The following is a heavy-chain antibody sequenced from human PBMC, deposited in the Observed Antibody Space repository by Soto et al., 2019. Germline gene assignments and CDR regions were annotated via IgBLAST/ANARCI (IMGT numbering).Heavy chain of an antibody. CDR1: GFTFSSYA. D-gene: IGHD4-17*01. J-gene: IGHJ3*02. Sequence: EVQLLESGGGLVQPGGSLRLSCAASGFTFSSYAMSWVRQAPGKGLEWVSAISGSGGSTYYADSVKGRFTISRDNSKNTLYLQMNSLSAEDTAVYYCASGFYGGYGVWAFDIWGQGTMVTVSS. CDR2: ISGSGGST. CDR3: ASGFYGGYGVWAFDI. V-gene: IGHV3-23*01.